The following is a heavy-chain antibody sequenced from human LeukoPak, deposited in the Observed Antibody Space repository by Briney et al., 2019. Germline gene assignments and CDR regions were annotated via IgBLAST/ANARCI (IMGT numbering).Heavy chain of an antibody. D-gene: IGHD3-10*01. J-gene: IGHJ4*02. CDR1: GYTFTGYY. CDR3: ARDSIRLMVPGRY. V-gene: IGHV1-3*01. CDR2: INAGNGNT. Sequence: GASVKVSCKASGYTFTGYYMHWVRQAPGQRLEWMGWINAGNGNTKYSQKFQGRVTITRDTSASTAYMELSSLRSEDTAVYYCARDSIRLMVPGRYWGQGTLVTVSS.